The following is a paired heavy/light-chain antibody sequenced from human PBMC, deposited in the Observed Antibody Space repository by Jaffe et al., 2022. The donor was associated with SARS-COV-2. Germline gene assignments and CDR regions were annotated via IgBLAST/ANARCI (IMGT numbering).Light chain of an antibody. Sequence: QMTQAPSSLSASLGDRVTITCRTSQSIGSSLNWYQQKPGRAPKLLVNSASSLQSGVPPRFSGSGSGTDFTLTISSLQPEDFATYYCQQTHGTFGQGTNVEMK. V-gene: IGKV1-39*01. CDR1: QSIGSS. CDR3: QQTHGT. CDR2: SAS. J-gene: IGKJ1*01.
Heavy chain of an antibody. CDR3: TDGMGV. Sequence: EFQMVDSGGGLVKPGGSLRLSCVASGFTFSHSWMSWVRQVPGKGLEWVGRIASNSAGGTTDYAAPVKGRFIISRDDSKNTLYVQMNGLKTEDTAVYYCTDGMGVWGQGATVAVSS. J-gene: IGHJ6*02. V-gene: IGHV3-15*04. CDR1: GFTFSHSW. CDR2: IASNSAGGTT.